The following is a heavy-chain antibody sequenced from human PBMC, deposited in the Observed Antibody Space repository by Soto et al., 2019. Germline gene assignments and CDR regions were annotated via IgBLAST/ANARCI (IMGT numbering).Heavy chain of an antibody. CDR1: GFTFSRYW. V-gene: IGHV3-74*01. D-gene: IGHD6-25*01. CDR2: INSDGSST. J-gene: IGHJ4*02. CDR3: ARDLPAAEDY. Sequence: EVQLVASGGGLVQAGGSLRLSCAASGFTFSRYWMHWVRQAPGKGLVWVSHINSDGSSTNYADSVKGRFTISRDNAKNTLYLQVNSLRAEDTAVYYCARDLPAAEDYWGQGTLVTASS.